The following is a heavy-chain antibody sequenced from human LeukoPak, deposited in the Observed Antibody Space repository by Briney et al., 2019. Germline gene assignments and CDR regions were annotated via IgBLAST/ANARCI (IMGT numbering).Heavy chain of an antibody. J-gene: IGHJ4*02. Sequence: SETLSLTCAVYGGSFSGYYWSWIRQPPGKGLEWIGEINHSGSTNYNPSLKSRVTISVDTSKNQFSLKLTSVTAADTAVYFCARAGGFFSPFGYWGQGTLVTVSS. CDR2: INHSGST. CDR3: ARAGGFFSPFGY. D-gene: IGHD3-3*01. V-gene: IGHV4-34*01. CDR1: GGSFSGYY.